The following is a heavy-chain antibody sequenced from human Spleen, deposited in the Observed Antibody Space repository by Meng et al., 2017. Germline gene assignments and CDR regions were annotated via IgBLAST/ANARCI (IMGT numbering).Heavy chain of an antibody. Sequence: SETLSLTCTVSGGSISSSSYYWGWIRQPPGKGLEWIGSIYYSGSTYYNPSLKSRVTISVDTSKNQFSLKLTSVTAADTAVYYCARTDRYSTTWSDYWGQGTLVTVSS. J-gene: IGHJ4*02. CDR2: IYYSGST. D-gene: IGHD6-13*01. CDR3: ARTDRYSTTWSDY. V-gene: IGHV4-39*07. CDR1: GGSISSSSYY.